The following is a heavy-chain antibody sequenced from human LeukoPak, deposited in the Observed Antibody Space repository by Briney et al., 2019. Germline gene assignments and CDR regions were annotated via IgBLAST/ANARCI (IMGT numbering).Heavy chain of an antibody. J-gene: IGHJ6*02. Sequence: GGSLRLSCEASGFTFSSYAMSWVRQAPGKGLEWVSAISGSGGSTYYADSVKGRFTISRDNSKNTLYLQMNSLRAEDTAVYYCAKDLTHLDYCGMDVWGQGTTVTVSS. CDR2: ISGSGGST. CDR1: GFTFSSYA. CDR3: AKDLTHLDYCGMDV. V-gene: IGHV3-23*01. D-gene: IGHD3-9*01.